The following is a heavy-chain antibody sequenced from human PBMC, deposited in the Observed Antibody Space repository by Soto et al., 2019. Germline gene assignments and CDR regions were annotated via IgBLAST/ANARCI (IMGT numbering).Heavy chain of an antibody. CDR3: ARAGYSSSWYYPSDY. D-gene: IGHD6-13*01. CDR2: ISAYNGNT. CDR1: GYTFTSYG. V-gene: IGHV1-18*01. J-gene: IGHJ4*02. Sequence: ASVKVSCKASGYTFTSYGISWVRQAPGQGLEWMGWISAYNGNTNYAQKLQGRVTMTTDTSTSTAYMELRSLRSDDTAVYYCARAGYSSSWYYPSDYWGQGTLVTVSS.